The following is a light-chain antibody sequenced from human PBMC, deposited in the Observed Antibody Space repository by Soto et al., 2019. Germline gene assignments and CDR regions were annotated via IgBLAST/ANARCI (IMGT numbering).Light chain of an antibody. CDR2: EVS. CDR1: SSDVGGYNF. V-gene: IGLV2-8*01. Sequence: QSVRTQPPSASGSPGQSVTISCTGSSSDVGGYNFVSWYQQHPGKAPKLMIYEVSKRPSGVPDRFSGSKSGNTASLTVSGLQADDEADYYCSSYAASNTFVFGIGTKLTVL. CDR3: SSYAASNTFV. J-gene: IGLJ1*01.